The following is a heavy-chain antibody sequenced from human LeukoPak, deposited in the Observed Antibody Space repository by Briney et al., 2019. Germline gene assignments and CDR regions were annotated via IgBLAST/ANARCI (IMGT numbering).Heavy chain of an antibody. V-gene: IGHV3-15*01. Sequence: GGSLRLSGATSGFTLRNAWISWVRQAPGKGLEWVGRMRSEARGGTPDYAALVKGRFIISIDDSRSTLYLQMHSLETEDTALYYCTTEGFTYGHHALGIWGQGTVVTVSS. D-gene: IGHD5-18*01. J-gene: IGHJ3*02. CDR3: TTEGFTYGHHALGI. CDR2: MRSEARGGTP. CDR1: GFTLRNAW.